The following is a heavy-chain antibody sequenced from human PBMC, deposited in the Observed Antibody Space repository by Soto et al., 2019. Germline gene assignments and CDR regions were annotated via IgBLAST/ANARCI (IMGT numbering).Heavy chain of an antibody. Sequence: QVQLVQSGAEVKKPGSSVKVSCKASGGTFSSYAISWVRQAPGQGLEWMGGIIPIFGTANYAQKFQGRVTITADKSTRTAYMELSSLRSEDTAVYYCATRAHVTIFGVVSGGWFDPWGKGTLVTVSS. CDR2: IIPIFGTA. CDR3: ATRAHVTIFGVVSGGWFDP. V-gene: IGHV1-69*06. CDR1: GGTFSSYA. J-gene: IGHJ5*02. D-gene: IGHD3-3*01.